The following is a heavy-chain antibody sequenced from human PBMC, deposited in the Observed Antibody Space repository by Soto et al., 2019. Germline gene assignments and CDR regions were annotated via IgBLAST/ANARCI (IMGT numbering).Heavy chain of an antibody. V-gene: IGHV4-39*01. CDR3: ARTYVTDVVVVPASKDYMDV. J-gene: IGHJ6*03. CDR2: LSYSGST. Sequence: QLQLQESGPGLVKPSETLSLTCTVSGGSISSSSSSWGWIRQPPGKGLEWLGILSYSGSTSYSPSLKSRVTISVDASKNLFSLKLSSVTAADTAVYYCARTYVTDVVVVPASKDYMDVWGKGTTVTVSS. CDR1: GGSISSSSSS. D-gene: IGHD2-2*01.